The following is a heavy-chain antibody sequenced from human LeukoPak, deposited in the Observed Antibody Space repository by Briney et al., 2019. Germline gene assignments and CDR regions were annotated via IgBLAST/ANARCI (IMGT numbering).Heavy chain of an antibody. J-gene: IGHJ5*02. CDR2: IYYSGST. V-gene: IGHV4-39*07. D-gene: IGHD3-22*01. Sequence: PSETLSLTCTVSGGSISSSSYYWGWIRQPPGKGLEWIGSIYYSGSTYYNPSLKSRVTISVDTSKNQFSLKLSSVTAADTAVYYCARGVHVRKYDSNHNCFDPWGQGTLVTVSS. CDR1: GGSISSSSYY. CDR3: ARGVHVRKYDSNHNCFDP.